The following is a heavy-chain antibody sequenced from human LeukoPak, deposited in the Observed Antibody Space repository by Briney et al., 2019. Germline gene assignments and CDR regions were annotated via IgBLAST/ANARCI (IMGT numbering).Heavy chain of an antibody. J-gene: IGHJ5*02. D-gene: IGHD6-13*01. CDR2: ISSSSSYI. Sequence: GGSLRLSCAASGFTFSSYSMNWVRQAPGKGLEWVSSISSSSSYIYYADSVKGRFTISRDNAKNSLYLQMNSLRAEDTAVYYCARDCSSTRGPNTWYDPWGQGTLVTVSS. CDR1: GFTFSSYS. CDR3: ARDCSSTRGPNTWYDP. V-gene: IGHV3-21*01.